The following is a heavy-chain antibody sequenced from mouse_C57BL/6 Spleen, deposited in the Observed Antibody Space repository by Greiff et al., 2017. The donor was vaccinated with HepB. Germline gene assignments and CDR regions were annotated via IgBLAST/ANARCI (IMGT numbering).Heavy chain of an antibody. V-gene: IGHV2-2*01. CDR3: ARRAGYDAMDY. Sequence: QVQLQQSGPGLVQPSQTLSISCTASGFSFTSYGVHWVRQSPGKGLEWLGVIWSGGSTDYNAAFISRLGISTDNSKSQVIFKMNRLQADDTAKYYCARRAGYDAMDYWGQGTSVTVSS. CDR1: GFSFTSYG. CDR2: IWSGGST. J-gene: IGHJ4*01.